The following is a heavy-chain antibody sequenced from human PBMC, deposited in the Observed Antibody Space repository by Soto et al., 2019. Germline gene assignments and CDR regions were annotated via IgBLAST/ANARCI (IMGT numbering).Heavy chain of an antibody. V-gene: IGHV4-31*02. CDR3: AREGSGVNRGSAV. CDR2: IYYSGTT. CDR1: GCFISIAYYY. J-gene: IGHJ6*02. Sequence: XSLSSTVSGCFISIAYYYGSWMRQLPGKVLEWIGYIYYSGTTYYNRSLKSRFSISQHTSKNQFSLYVTSVTAADPAVYYCAREGSGVNRGSAVWGQGPTVTVSS. D-gene: IGHD6-25*01.